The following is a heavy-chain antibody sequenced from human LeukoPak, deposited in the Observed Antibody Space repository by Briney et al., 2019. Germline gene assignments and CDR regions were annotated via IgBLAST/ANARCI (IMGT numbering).Heavy chain of an antibody. CDR2: INHSGST. D-gene: IGHD1-26*01. CDR3: ARGAVGATVYFDY. V-gene: IGHV4-34*01. J-gene: IGHJ4*02. CDR1: GGSFSGYY. Sequence: PSETLSLTCAVYGGSFSGYYWSWIRQPPGKGLEWIGEINHSGSTNYNPSLKSRVTISVDTSKNQFSLKLSSVAAADTAVYYCARGAVGATVYFDYWGQGTLVTVSS.